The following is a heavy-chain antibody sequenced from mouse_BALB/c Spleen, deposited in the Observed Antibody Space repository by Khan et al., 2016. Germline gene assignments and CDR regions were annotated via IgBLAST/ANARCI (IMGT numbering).Heavy chain of an antibody. CDR2: IDPANGNT. CDR1: GFNIKDTY. Sequence: VQLQQSGAELVKPGASVKLSCTVSGFNIKDTYMHWVNQRPEQGLEWIGRIDPANGNTKYDPKFQDKATITADTSSNTAYLQLSSLTSEDTAVYYCSRGVYDSAFAYWGQGTLVTVSA. J-gene: IGHJ3*01. D-gene: IGHD2-4*01. V-gene: IGHV14-3*02. CDR3: SRGVYDSAFAY.